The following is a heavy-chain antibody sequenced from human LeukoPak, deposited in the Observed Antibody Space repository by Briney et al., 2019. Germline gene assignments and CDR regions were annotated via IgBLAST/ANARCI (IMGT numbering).Heavy chain of an antibody. D-gene: IGHD4-17*01. J-gene: IGHJ4*02. CDR2: ISGTSGST. CDR3: ARGTRSMTTLTCEDY. Sequence: QSGGSLRLSCAASGFTFSSYSMNWVRQAPGKGLEWVSTISGTSGSTYYADSVKGRFTISRDNSKNTLYLQMNSLRAEDTAVYYCARGTRSMTTLTCEDYWGQGTLVTVSS. CDR1: GFTFSSYS. V-gene: IGHV3-23*01.